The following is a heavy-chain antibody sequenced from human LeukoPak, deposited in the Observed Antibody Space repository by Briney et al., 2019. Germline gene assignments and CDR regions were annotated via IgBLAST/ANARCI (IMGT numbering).Heavy chain of an antibody. D-gene: IGHD3-9*01. V-gene: IGHV3-11*03. J-gene: IGHJ6*02. CDR3: ARFAYYDILTFMDV. CDR2: ISSSSSHT. Sequence: GGSLRLSCAASGFTFSDYYMSWIRQAPGKGLEWVSYISSSSSHTNYADSVKGRFTISRDNAKNSLYLQMNSLRAEDTAVYYCARFAYYDILTFMDVWGQGTTVTVSS. CDR1: GFTFSDYY.